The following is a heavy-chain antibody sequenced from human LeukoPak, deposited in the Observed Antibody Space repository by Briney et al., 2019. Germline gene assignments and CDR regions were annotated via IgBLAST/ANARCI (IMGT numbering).Heavy chain of an antibody. J-gene: IGHJ4*02. D-gene: IGHD3-3*01. CDR3: ARGAGFLEWLVDQNYFDY. Sequence: TGGSLRLSCAAPGFTFNSYSMNWVRQAPGKGLEWVSSISSSSSYIYYADSVKGRFTISRDNAKNSLYLQMNSLRAEDTAVYYCARGAGFLEWLVDQNYFDYWGQGTLVTVSS. V-gene: IGHV3-21*01. CDR2: ISSSSSYI. CDR1: GFTFNSYS.